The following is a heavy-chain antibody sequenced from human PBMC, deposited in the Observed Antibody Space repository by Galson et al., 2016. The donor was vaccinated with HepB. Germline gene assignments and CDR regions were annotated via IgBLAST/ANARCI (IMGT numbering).Heavy chain of an antibody. V-gene: IGHV3-21*01. D-gene: IGHD1-26*01. CDR3: ARGDRVEAIFDS. Sequence: SLRLSCAASGFTFSSYSMNWVRQAPGKGLEWVASITSNRSYIYYADSVKGRFTISRDNTKNSLYLQMNSLRAEDTAVYYCARGDRVEAIFDSWGQGTLVTVSS. CDR2: ITSNRSYI. J-gene: IGHJ4*02. CDR1: GFTFSSYS.